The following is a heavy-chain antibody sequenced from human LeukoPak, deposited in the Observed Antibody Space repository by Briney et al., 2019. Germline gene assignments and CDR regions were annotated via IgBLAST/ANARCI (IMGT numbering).Heavy chain of an antibody. V-gene: IGHV3-30-3*01. Sequence: GASLRLSCAASGFTFSNYAMSWVRQAPGKGLEWVAVISYDGSNKYYADSVKGRFTISRDNSKNTLYLQMNSLRAEDTAVYYCARDRVGATYLFDYWGQGTLVTVSS. J-gene: IGHJ4*02. CDR2: ISYDGSNK. CDR3: ARDRVGATYLFDY. CDR1: GFTFSNYA. D-gene: IGHD1-26*01.